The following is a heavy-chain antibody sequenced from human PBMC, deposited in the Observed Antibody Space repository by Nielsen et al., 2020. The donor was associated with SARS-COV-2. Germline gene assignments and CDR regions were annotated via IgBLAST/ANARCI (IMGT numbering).Heavy chain of an antibody. D-gene: IGHD4-17*01. J-gene: IGHJ5*02. CDR1: GFTFSSYA. Sequence: GESLKISCAASGFTFSSYAMSWVRQAPGKGLEWVSAISGSGGSTYYADSVKGRFTISRDNSKNTLYLQMNSLRAEDTAVYYCAREVDYGDYGWFDPWGQGTLVTVSS. V-gene: IGHV3-23*01. CDR2: ISGSGGST. CDR3: AREVDYGDYGWFDP.